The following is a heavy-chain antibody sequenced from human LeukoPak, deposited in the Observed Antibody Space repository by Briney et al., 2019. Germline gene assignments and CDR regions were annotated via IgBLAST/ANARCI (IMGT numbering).Heavy chain of an antibody. Sequence: SETLSLTCAVYGGSFSGYYWSWIRQPPGKGLEWIGEINHSGSTNYNPSLKSRVTISVDTSKNQFSLKLSSVTAADTAVYYCAREVPEENYYDSSSLFDYWGQGTLVTVSS. V-gene: IGHV4-34*01. CDR2: INHSGST. CDR1: GGSFSGYY. CDR3: AREVPEENYYDSSSLFDY. D-gene: IGHD3-22*01. J-gene: IGHJ4*02.